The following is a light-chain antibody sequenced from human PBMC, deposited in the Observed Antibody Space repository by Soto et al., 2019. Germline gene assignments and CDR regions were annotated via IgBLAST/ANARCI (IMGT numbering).Light chain of an antibody. V-gene: IGLV2-14*01. CDR1: ASDVGTNNY. CDR2: EVS. Sequence: QSALTQPASVSGSPGQSITISCTGTASDVGTNNYVSWYQQYPGIAPQLIIYEVSQRPSGISDRFFGSKSGDTASLTISGLQAEDEADYYCSSHTTSYTVDVFGTGTKVTVL. CDR3: SSHTTSYTVDV. J-gene: IGLJ1*01.